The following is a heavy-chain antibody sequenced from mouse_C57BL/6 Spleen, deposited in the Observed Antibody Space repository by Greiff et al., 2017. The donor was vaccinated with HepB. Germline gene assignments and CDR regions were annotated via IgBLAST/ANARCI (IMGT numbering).Heavy chain of an antibody. CDR2: IYPGDGDT. CDR1: GYAFSSSW. J-gene: IGHJ3*01. Sequence: VKLMESGPELVKPGASVKISCKASGYAFSSSWMNWVKQRPGKGLEWIGRIYPGDGDTNYNGKFKGKATLTADKSSSTAYMQLSSLTSEDSAVYFCARGNYGSSGFAYWGQGTLVTVSA. V-gene: IGHV1-82*01. D-gene: IGHD1-1*01. CDR3: ARGNYGSSGFAY.